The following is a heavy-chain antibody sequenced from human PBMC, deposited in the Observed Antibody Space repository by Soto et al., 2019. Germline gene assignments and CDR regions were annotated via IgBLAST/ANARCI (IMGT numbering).Heavy chain of an antibody. Sequence: EVQLLESGGGVVQPGGSLRLSCVASGFNFKKFAMAWVRQAAGEGLERVSGISCCGGSASYADSVKGRFSIARDDSKNTVSLQLNSLRVEDTAQYYCAKADGQQWLIPHLDNWGQGTLVTVS. J-gene: IGHJ4*02. D-gene: IGHD6-19*01. CDR2: ISCCGGSA. CDR1: GFNFKKFA. V-gene: IGHV3-23*01. CDR3: AKADGQQWLIPHLDN.